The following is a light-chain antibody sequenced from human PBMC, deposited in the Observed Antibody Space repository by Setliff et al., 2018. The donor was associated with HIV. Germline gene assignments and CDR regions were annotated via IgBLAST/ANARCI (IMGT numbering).Light chain of an antibody. CDR2: GSS. Sequence: EVVMTQSPATLSVSPGERATLSCRASQNVGSRLAWYQQKPGQPPRLLIYGSSSRATGIPARFSGSGSGTEFTLTVSSLQSEDFAVYYCQQCDNWPLTFGGGTKVDIK. J-gene: IGKJ4*01. CDR3: QQCDNWPLT. V-gene: IGKV3-15*01. CDR1: QNVGSR.